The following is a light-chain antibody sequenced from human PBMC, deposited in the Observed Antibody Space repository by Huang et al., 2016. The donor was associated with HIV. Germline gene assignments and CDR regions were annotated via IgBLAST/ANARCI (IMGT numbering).Light chain of an antibody. CDR2: ATS. CDR3: QQYESWPPLT. CDR1: QSVRDK. V-gene: IGKV3-15*01. Sequence: EIVMTQSPDTLSVSPGERATLSCRASQSVRDKLAWYQQNPGPAPRLLLHATSTRAAGVPARFSGSGYGTEFTLTISSRQSEDCGVYYCQQYESWPPLTFGGGTKVEIK. J-gene: IGKJ4*01.